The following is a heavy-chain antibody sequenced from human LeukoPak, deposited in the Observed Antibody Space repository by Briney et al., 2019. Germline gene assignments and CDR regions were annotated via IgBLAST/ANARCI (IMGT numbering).Heavy chain of an antibody. V-gene: IGHV1-69*13. CDR2: IIPIFGTA. Sequence: SVKVSCKASGGTFSSYAISWVRQAPGQGLEWRGGIIPIFGTANYAQKFQGRVTITADESTSTAYMELSSLRSEDTAVYYCARDFYYYGSGSYSSFDYWGQGTLVTVSS. CDR3: ARDFYYYGSGSYSSFDY. J-gene: IGHJ4*02. CDR1: GGTFSSYA. D-gene: IGHD3-10*01.